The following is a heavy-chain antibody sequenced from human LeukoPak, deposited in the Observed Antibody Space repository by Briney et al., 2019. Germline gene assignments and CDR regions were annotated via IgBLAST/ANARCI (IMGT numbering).Heavy chain of an antibody. J-gene: IGHJ4*02. Sequence: PSETLSLTCTVSGGSISSSSYYWGWIRQPPGKGLEWIGSIYYSGSTYCNPSLKSRVTISVDTSKNQFSLKLSSVTAADTAVYYCARTTYSSGWYVLWGQGTLVTVSS. D-gene: IGHD6-19*01. CDR1: GGSISSSSYY. V-gene: IGHV4-39*01. CDR2: IYYSGST. CDR3: ARTTYSSGWYVL.